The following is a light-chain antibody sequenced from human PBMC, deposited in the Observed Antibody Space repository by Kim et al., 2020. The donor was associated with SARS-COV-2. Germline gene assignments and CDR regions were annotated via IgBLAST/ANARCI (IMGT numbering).Light chain of an antibody. CDR2: DAS. CDR1: QDISNN. J-gene: IGKJ2*01. Sequence: SASVGDRVTTTCQASQDISNNLNWYQQKSGEGPKLLIYDASSLDTGVPSKFSGRGSGTDFTFTINNLEPEDTATYFCQHYYGFPYTFGQGTKLEI. CDR3: QHYYGFPYT. V-gene: IGKV1-33*01.